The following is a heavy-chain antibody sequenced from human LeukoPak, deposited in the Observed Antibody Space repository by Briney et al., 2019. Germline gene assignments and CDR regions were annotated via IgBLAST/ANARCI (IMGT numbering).Heavy chain of an antibody. CDR2: INPSGGST. CDR1: GYTFTSYY. D-gene: IGHD3-22*01. J-gene: IGHJ4*02. CDR3: ARAHYYDSSGYYPTPGY. V-gene: IGHV1-46*01. Sequence: ASVKVSCKASGYTFTSYYMHWVRQAPGQGLKWMGIINPSGGSTSYAQKFQGRVTMTRDMSTSTVYMELSSLRSEDTAVYYCARAHYYDSSGYYPTPGYWGQGTLVTVSS.